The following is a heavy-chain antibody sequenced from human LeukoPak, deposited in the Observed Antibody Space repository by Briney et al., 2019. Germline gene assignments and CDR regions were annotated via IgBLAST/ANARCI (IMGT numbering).Heavy chain of an antibody. CDR1: GFTFSSYE. CDR2: ISSSGNTI. CDR3: ARERWLPRTRFDY. V-gene: IGHV3-48*03. J-gene: IGHJ4*02. Sequence: GGSLRLSCAASGFTFSSYEMNWVRQAPGKGLEWVSYISSSGNTISYADSVKGRFTISRDNAKNSLYLQMNSLRAGDTAVYYCARERWLPRTRFDYWGQGTLVTVSS. D-gene: IGHD5-24*01.